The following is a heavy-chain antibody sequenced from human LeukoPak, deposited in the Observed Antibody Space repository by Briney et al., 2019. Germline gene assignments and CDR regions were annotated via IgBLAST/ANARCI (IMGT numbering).Heavy chain of an antibody. Sequence: KISCKGSGYSFTSYWISWVRQAPGQGLEWMGRIIPIFGIANYAQKFQGRVTITADKSTSTAYMELSSLRSEDTAVYYCARGMLRFLEWLSWGQGTLVTVSS. CDR3: ARGMLRFLEWLS. J-gene: IGHJ4*02. D-gene: IGHD3-3*01. CDR1: GYSFTSYW. CDR2: IIPIFGIA. V-gene: IGHV1-69*04.